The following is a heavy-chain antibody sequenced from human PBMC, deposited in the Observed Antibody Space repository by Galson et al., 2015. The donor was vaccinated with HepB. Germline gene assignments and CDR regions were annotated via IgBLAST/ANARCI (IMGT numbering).Heavy chain of an antibody. CDR1: GYTFSTYS. D-gene: IGHD1-1*01. V-gene: IGHV1-24*01. CDR3: ATWNANYYGMDV. J-gene: IGHJ6*02. CDR2: FDPEDVET. Sequence: SCKASGYTFSTYSVTWVRQAPGKGLEWLGGFDPEDVETVYAQKFQGRVTMTEDTSTDTAYMELSSLRSEDTAVYYCATWNANYYGMDVWGQGTTVTVSS.